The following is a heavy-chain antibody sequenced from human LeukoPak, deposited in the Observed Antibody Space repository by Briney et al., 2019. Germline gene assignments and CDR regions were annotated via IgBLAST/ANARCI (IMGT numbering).Heavy chain of an antibody. CDR3: ARGGGATDQ. V-gene: IGHV3-7*04. Sequence: PGGSLRLSCAVSGFTFSTYWMSWVRQAPGKGLEWVANIKQDGSQKYYVDSVMGRFTISRDNAKNSLYLQMNSLRVEDTAVYYCARGGGATDQWGQGTLVTVSS. CDR1: GFTFSTYW. J-gene: IGHJ4*02. CDR2: IKQDGSQK. D-gene: IGHD1-26*01.